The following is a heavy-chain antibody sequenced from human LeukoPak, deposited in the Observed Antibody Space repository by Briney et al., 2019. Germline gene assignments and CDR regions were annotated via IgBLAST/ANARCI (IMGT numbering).Heavy chain of an antibody. CDR3: ARGIYYYDSSGYNKGVCFDY. Sequence: PSETLSLTCTVSGGSISSGGYYWSWIRQHPGKGLEWIGYIYYSGSTYYNPSLKSRVTISVDTSKNQFSLKLSSVTAADTAVYYCARGIYYYDSSGYNKGVCFDYWGQGTLVTVSS. J-gene: IGHJ4*02. CDR1: GGSISSGGYY. D-gene: IGHD3-22*01. V-gene: IGHV4-31*03. CDR2: IYYSGST.